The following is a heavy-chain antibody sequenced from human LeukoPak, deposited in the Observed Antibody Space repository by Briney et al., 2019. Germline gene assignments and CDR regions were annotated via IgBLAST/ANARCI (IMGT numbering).Heavy chain of an antibody. CDR2: IYSGGSA. V-gene: IGHV3-53*01. J-gene: IGHJ2*01. Sequence: PGGSLRLSCAASGFTVSSNYMSWVRQAPGKGLEWVSVIYSGGSAYYADSVKGRFSISRDSSKNTLYLQMNILRAEDTAVYYCARGVWSGETRSYWYFDLWGRGTLVTVSS. CDR3: ARGVWSGETRSYWYFDL. CDR1: GFTVSSNY. D-gene: IGHD3-10*01.